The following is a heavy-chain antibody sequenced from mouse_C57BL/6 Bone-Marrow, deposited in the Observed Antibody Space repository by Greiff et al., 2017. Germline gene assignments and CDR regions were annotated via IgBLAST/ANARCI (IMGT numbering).Heavy chain of an antibody. J-gene: IGHJ1*03. Sequence: QLQQSGAELVRPGASVKLSCTASGFNIKDDYMHWVKQRPEQGLEWIGWIDPENGDTEYASKFQGKANITADTSSNTAYLQLSSLTSEDTAVYYCTTWESAWDFDVWGKGTTVTVSS. CDR3: TTWESAWDFDV. V-gene: IGHV14-4*01. CDR1: GFNIKDDY. D-gene: IGHD4-1*01. CDR2: IDPENGDT.